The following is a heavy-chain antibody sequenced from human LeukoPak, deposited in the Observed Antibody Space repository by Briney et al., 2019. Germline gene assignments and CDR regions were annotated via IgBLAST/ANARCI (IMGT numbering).Heavy chain of an antibody. CDR3: AKDTKLFVVVSWGFDY. J-gene: IGHJ4*02. V-gene: IGHV3-30*18. D-gene: IGHD2-15*01. Sequence: PGGSLRLSCAASGFTFSSYGMHWVRQAPGKGLEWVAVISYDGSNKYYADSVKGRFTISRDNSKNTLYLQMNSLRAEDTAVFYCAKDTKLFVVVSWGFDYWGRGPLVTVS. CDR1: GFTFSSYG. CDR2: ISYDGSNK.